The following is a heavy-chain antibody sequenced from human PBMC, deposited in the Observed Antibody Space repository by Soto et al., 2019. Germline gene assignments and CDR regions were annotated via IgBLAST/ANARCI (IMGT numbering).Heavy chain of an antibody. CDR2: IDIGGNT. Sequence: EVQVVESGGGLVQPGGSLRLSCAASGFSVTNNYMNWVRQAPGKGLEWVSIIDIGGNTYYADSVKDRFTISRDNSRNTLDLHMDRLRAEDTAVYYCARGRGSTGYLGREHYFDFWGQGTLVTVST. CDR3: ARGRGSTGYLGREHYFDF. V-gene: IGHV3-66*01. J-gene: IGHJ4*02. D-gene: IGHD2-2*01. CDR1: GFSVTNNY.